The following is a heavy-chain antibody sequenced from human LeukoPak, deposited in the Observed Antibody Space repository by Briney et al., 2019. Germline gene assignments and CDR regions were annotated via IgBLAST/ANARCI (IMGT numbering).Heavy chain of an antibody. J-gene: IGHJ4*02. V-gene: IGHV3-23*01. CDR3: AKGLERWLQSPFDY. CDR1: GFTFSSYA. CDR2: IIGSGSST. D-gene: IGHD5-24*01. Sequence: GGSLRLSCAASGFTFSSYAMSWVRQAPGKGLEWVAAIIGSGSSTHYADSVKGRFTISRDNSKNTLFLQMNSLRAEDTAVYYCAKGLERWLQSPFDYWGQGTLVTVSS.